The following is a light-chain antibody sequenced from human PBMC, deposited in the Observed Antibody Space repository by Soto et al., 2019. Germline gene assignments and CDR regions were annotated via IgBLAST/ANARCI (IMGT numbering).Light chain of an antibody. V-gene: IGLV7-46*01. J-gene: IGLJ2*01. CDR2: DTT. CDR3: LLVYSGIVV. Sequence: QAVVTQEPSLTVSPGGTVTLTCGSSTGAVTSGHYPYWFQQKPGQAPKTLIYDTTNKHSWSPARFSGSLLGGKAAPTLSGAQPEDEADYYCLLVYSGIVVFGGGTKLTVL. CDR1: TGAVTSGHY.